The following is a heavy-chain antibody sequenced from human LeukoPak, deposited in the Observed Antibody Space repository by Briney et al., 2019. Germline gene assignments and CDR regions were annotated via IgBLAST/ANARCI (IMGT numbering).Heavy chain of an antibody. V-gene: IGHV4-30-2*01. CDR1: GGPISSGGYS. Sequence: PSQTLSLTCAVSGGPISSGGYSWSWIRQPPGKGLEWIGYIYHSGSTYYNPSLKSRVTISVDRSKNQFSLKLSSVTAADTAVYYCARAGRRGYYGMDVWGKGTTVTVSS. CDR3: ARAGRRGYYGMDV. CDR2: IYHSGST. J-gene: IGHJ6*04. D-gene: IGHD1-1*01.